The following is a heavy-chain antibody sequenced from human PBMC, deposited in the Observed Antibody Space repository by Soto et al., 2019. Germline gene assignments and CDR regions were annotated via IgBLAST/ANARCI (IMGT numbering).Heavy chain of an antibody. CDR3: ATLGLQPAF. Sequence: GGSLRLSCAASGFTFNTWMHWVRQAPGEGLVWVSSIDSDGSITSYADSVKGRFTISRDNAKNTLYLQMNSLRAEDTAVYYCATLGLQPAFWGQGTLVTVSS. J-gene: IGHJ4*02. D-gene: IGHD2-2*01. CDR1: GFTFNTW. V-gene: IGHV3-74*01. CDR2: IDSDGSIT.